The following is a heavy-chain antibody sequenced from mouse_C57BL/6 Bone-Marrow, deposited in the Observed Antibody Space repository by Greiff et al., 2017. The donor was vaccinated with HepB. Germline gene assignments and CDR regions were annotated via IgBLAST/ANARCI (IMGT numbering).Heavy chain of an antibody. CDR3: ARGSSNFPY. D-gene: IGHD6-1*01. CDR1: GYTFTSYG. V-gene: IGHV1-81*01. Sequence: QVQLKQPGAELARPGASVKLSCKASGYTFTSYGISWVKQRTGQGLEWIGEIYPRSGNTYYNEKFKGKATLTADKTSSTAYMELRSLTSEDSAVYFCARGSSNFPYWGQGTTLTVSS. CDR2: IYPRSGNT. J-gene: IGHJ2*01.